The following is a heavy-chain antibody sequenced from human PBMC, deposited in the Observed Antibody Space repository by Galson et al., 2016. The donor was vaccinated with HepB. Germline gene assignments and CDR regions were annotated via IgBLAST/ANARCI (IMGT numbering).Heavy chain of an antibody. V-gene: IGHV2-5*02. CDR1: GFSLSTSGVG. CDR2: IYWDDDK. Sequence: PALVKPTQTLTLTCTFSGFSLSTSGVGVGWIRQPPGKALEWLALIYWDDDKRYRPSLKSRLTIPKDTSKNQVVLTVTDMDPVDTATYYCAHSLYYYGSGSYSFDLWGRGTLVTVSS. D-gene: IGHD3-10*01. CDR3: AHSLYYYGSGSYSFDL. J-gene: IGHJ2*01.